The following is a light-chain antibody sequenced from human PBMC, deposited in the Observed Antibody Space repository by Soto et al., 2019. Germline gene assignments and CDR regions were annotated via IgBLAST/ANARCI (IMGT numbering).Light chain of an antibody. V-gene: IGLV4-69*01. Sequence: QLVLTQSPSASASLGASVKLTGTLSSGHGNYVIAWHQQQPEKGPRYLMKVKSDGSHSKGDGIPDRFSGSSSGAERYLAISSLQSEDEADYCCQTWDTGNVVFGGGTKLTVL. CDR3: QTWDTGNVV. CDR1: SGHGNYV. CDR2: VKSDGSH. J-gene: IGLJ2*01.